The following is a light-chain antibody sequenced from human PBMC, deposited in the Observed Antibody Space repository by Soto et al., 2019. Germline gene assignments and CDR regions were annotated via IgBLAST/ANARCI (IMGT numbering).Light chain of an antibody. J-gene: IGKJ1*01. V-gene: IGKV1-17*01. CDR2: AAS. Sequence: DIQMTQSPSSLSASVEDRVIITCRASQSIRNHLNWYQQKPGKAPKLLIYAASRLQSGVPSRFSGTGSGTDFTLTISSLQPEDFATYYCQQYNSYWTFGQGTK. CDR1: QSIRNH. CDR3: QQYNSYWT.